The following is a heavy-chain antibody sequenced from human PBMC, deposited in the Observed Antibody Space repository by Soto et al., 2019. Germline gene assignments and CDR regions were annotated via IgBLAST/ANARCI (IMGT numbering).Heavy chain of an antibody. J-gene: IGHJ5*02. CDR2: INHSGST. Sequence: SETLSLTCAVYGGSFSGYYWSWIGQPPGKGLEWIGEINHSGSTNYNPSLKSRVTISVDTSKNQFSLKLSSVTAADTAVYYCARGVLGYCTNGVCSNWFDPWGQGTLVTVSS. CDR3: ARGVLGYCTNGVCSNWFDP. CDR1: GGSFSGYY. V-gene: IGHV4-34*01. D-gene: IGHD2-8*01.